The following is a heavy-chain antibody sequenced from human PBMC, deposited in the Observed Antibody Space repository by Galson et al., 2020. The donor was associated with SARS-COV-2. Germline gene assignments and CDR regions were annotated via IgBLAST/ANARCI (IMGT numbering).Heavy chain of an antibody. D-gene: IGHD2-2*01. CDR1: GYTFTSSH. Sequence: ASVKVSCKASGYTFTSSHIHWVRQAPGQGLEWMGWINPSDGITTYVQNFQGRVTMTRDTSTSTVYMELSSLRSEDTAVYYCARDTNNCLGGADSGGKGGLATVS. V-gene: IGHV1-46*01. CDR3: ARDTNNCLGGADS. CDR2: INPSDGIT. J-gene: IGHJ4*02.